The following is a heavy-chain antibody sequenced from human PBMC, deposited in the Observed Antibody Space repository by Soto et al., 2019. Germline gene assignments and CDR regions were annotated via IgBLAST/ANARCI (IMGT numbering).Heavy chain of an antibody. V-gene: IGHV3-30*18. D-gene: IGHD5-18*01. J-gene: IGHJ4*02. CDR1: GFTFSSYG. CDR3: AKDGAGDTAMVWGFDY. CDR2: ISYDGSNK. Sequence: QVQLVECGGGVVQPGRSLRLSCAASGFTFSSYGMHWVRQAPGKGLEWVAVISYDGSNKYYADSVKGRFTISRDNSKNTLYLQMNSLRAEDTAVYYCAKDGAGDTAMVWGFDYWGQGTLVTVSS.